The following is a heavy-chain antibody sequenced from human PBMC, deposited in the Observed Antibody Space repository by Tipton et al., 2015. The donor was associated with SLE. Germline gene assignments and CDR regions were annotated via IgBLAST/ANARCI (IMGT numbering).Heavy chain of an antibody. CDR3: ARAFGTSWQWWFDP. Sequence: TLSLTCTVSGGSISRGGYYWSWIRQHPGKGLEWSGYIYYSWSTYYKPSLKSRITISVDTSKNQCSLKLTSVTAADTAVYYCARAFGTSWQWWFDPWGQGTLVTVSS. V-gene: IGHV4-31*03. J-gene: IGHJ5*02. CDR1: GGSISRGGYY. CDR2: IYYSWST. D-gene: IGHD2-2*01.